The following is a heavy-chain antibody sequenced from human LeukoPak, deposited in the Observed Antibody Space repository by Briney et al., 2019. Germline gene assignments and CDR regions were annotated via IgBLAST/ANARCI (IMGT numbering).Heavy chain of an antibody. V-gene: IGHV3-23*01. CDR2: IFASGGDT. J-gene: IGHJ3*01. CDR3: AKDPNGDYVGAFDF. CDR1: GLTFSNYA. Sequence: GGSLRLSCAASGLTFSNYAMMWVRQAPGKGLEWVSAIFASGGDTRYADSVRGRFTISRDNSRNTLFLQMNSLTADDTAVYYCAKDPNGDYVGAFDFWGQGTMVTVSS. D-gene: IGHD4-17*01.